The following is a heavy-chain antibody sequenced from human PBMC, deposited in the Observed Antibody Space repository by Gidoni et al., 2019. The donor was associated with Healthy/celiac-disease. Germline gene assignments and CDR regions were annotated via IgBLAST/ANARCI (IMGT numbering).Heavy chain of an antibody. CDR2: IWYEGSNK. Sequence: GESGGGVVQPGRSLRLSCAASGCTFSSYGMHWVRQAPGRGLEWVAVIWYEGSNKYYADSVKGRFTISSDNSKNTLYLQMNSLRAEDTAVYYCARDPTGLSGSKVFDYWGQGTLVTVSS. CDR3: ARDPTGLSGSKVFDY. J-gene: IGHJ4*02. D-gene: IGHD3-3*01. CDR1: GCTFSSYG. V-gene: IGHV3-33*01.